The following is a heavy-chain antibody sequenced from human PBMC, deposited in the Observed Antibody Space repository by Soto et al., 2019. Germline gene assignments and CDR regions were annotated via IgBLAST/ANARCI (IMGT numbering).Heavy chain of an antibody. CDR1: GFSVSTNY. CDR2: IYSGGTT. J-gene: IGHJ4*02. CDR3: ARGRSASSDFDY. V-gene: IGHV3-66*01. Sequence: EVQLVESGGGLVQPGGSLRLSCAAFGFSVSTNYMNCVRQAPGKGLEWVSVIYSGGTTYYADSVKGRFTISRDNSKNTLYLQMNSLRAEDTAVYYCARGRSASSDFDYWGQGTLVTVSS. D-gene: IGHD3-10*01.